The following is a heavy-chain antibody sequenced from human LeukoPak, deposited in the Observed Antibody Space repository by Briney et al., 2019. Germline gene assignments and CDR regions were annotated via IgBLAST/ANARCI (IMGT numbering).Heavy chain of an antibody. J-gene: IGHJ3*02. D-gene: IGHD2-21*02. CDR2: MNPNSGNT. V-gene: IGHV1-8*01. CDR3: ARDRLDDAYCGGDCLDAFDI. CDR1: VYTFTSYD. Sequence: ASVKVSCKASVYTFTSYDINWVRQATGQGLEWMGWMNPNSGNTGYAQKFQGRVTMTRNTSISTAYMELSSLRSEDTAVYYCARDRLDDAYCGGDCLDAFDIWGQGTMVTVSS.